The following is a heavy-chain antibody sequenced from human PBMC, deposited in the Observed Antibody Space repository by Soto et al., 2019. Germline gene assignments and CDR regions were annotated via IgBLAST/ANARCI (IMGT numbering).Heavy chain of an antibody. Sequence: PSETLSLTCAVSGGSISSSSFYWGWIRQPPGKGLEWIGSFYYSESTYYNPSFKSRVIISVDTSKNQFSLKLSSVTAADTAVYYCATITIFGVVPNYFDYWGQGTPDTV. V-gene: IGHV4-39*01. J-gene: IGHJ4*02. D-gene: IGHD3-3*01. CDR1: GGSISSSSFY. CDR2: FYYSEST. CDR3: ATITIFGVVPNYFDY.